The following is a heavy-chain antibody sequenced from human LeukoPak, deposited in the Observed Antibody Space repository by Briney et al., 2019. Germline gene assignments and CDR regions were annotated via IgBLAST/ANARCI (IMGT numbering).Heavy chain of an antibody. CDR1: GVTFSSYA. CDR3: AKVGCCTNGVPDY. J-gene: IGHJ4*02. D-gene: IGHD2-8*01. Sequence: GGSLRLSRAASGVTFSSYAMSWVRQAPGKGLEWVSAISGSGGSTYYADSVKGRFTISRDNSKNTLYLQMNSLRAEDTAVYYCAKVGCCTNGVPDYWGQGTLVTVSS. V-gene: IGHV3-23*01. CDR2: ISGSGGST.